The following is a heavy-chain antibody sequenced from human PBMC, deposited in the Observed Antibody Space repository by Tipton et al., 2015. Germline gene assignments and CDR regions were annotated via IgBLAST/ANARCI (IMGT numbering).Heavy chain of an antibody. CDR2: IIPMFGTA. D-gene: IGHD2-21*01. Sequence: QVQLVQSGPEVKKPGSSVNVSCKASGGTFSSYAISWVRQAPGQGLEWMGGIIPMFGTANYAQKFQGRVTLTADESTGTAYMELSSLRSEDTAVYFCARVGIVSRPGGLPFESWGQGTLVIVSS. V-gene: IGHV1-69*01. CDR3: ARVGIVSRPGGLPFES. J-gene: IGHJ4*02. CDR1: GGTFSSYA.